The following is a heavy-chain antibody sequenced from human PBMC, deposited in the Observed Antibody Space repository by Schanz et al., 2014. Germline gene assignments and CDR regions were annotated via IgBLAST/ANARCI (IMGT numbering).Heavy chain of an antibody. D-gene: IGHD5-12*01. CDR2: INPNTGGT. CDR1: GGTFSSYA. Sequence: QVQLVQSGAEVKKPGSSVKVSCKASGGTFSSYAFSWVRQAPGQGLEWMGRINPNTGGTNFAQKFQGRVTMTRDTSITTAYMDLSGLTSDDTAVYYCAREKGHGYSGLSWGQGTLLAVSS. V-gene: IGHV1-2*06. J-gene: IGHJ5*02. CDR3: AREKGHGYSGLS.